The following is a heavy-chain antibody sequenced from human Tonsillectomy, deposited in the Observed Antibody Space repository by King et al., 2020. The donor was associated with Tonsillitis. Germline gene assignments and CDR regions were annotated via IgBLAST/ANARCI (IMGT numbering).Heavy chain of an antibody. CDR3: AKDKWELLRSFDI. Sequence: VQLVESGGGLVQPGRSLRLSCVASGFTFDEYAMHWVRQRPGKGLEWVSGVSWNSGSVGYADSVKGRFTISRDNAKNSLYLQMNSLRTEDTAFYYCAKDKWELLRSFDIWGQGTMVTVSS. CDR1: GFTFDEYA. D-gene: IGHD1-26*01. CDR2: VSWNSGSV. J-gene: IGHJ3*02. V-gene: IGHV3-9*01.